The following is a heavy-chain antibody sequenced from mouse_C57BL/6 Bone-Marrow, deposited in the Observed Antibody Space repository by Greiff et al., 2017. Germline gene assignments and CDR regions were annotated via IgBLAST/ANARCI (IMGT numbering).Heavy chain of an antibody. V-gene: IGHV1-64*01. CDR1: GYTFTNYW. Sequence: QVQLKQPGAELVNPGASVKLSCKASGYTFTNYWMHWVKQRPGQGLEWIGMMHPNGGSPDYNEKFKSEATLSVDKSSRTAYMELSSLTSEDSAVYYCARSYDYDDYTMDYWGQGTSVTVSS. CDR3: ARSYDYDDYTMDY. J-gene: IGHJ4*01. D-gene: IGHD2-4*01. CDR2: MHPNGGSP.